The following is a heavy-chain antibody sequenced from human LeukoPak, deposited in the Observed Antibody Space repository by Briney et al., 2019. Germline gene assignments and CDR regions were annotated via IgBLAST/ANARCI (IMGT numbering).Heavy chain of an antibody. J-gene: IGHJ5*02. D-gene: IGHD3-10*01. V-gene: IGHV3-74*01. CDR2: ISDDGTTT. CDR1: GFAFNLYW. Sequence: PGGSLRLSCAASGFAFNLYWIHWVRQPPGEGLEWLSRISDDGTTTNYADSVKGRFTISRDNAKNTLYLQMHSLRVDDTAVYYCARDSRYHSGWGSYQPYWFDPWGQGTLVTVSS. CDR3: ARDSRYHSGWGSYQPYWFDP.